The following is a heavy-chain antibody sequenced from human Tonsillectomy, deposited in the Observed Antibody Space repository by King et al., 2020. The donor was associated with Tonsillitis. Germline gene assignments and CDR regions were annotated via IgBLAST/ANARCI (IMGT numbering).Heavy chain of an antibody. D-gene: IGHD2-2*02. CDR3: ARDVFVVVPAAIDPYQYYYMDV. V-gene: IGHV4-61*02. CDR2: IYTSGST. CDR1: GGSISSGSYY. Sequence: VQLQESGPGLVKPSQTLSLTCTVSGGSISSGSYYWSWIRQPAGKGLEWIGRIYTSGSTNYSPSLRSRVTMSVDTSKNQFSLKLSSVTAADTAVYYCARDVFVVVPAAIDPYQYYYMDVWGKGTTVTVSS. J-gene: IGHJ6*03.